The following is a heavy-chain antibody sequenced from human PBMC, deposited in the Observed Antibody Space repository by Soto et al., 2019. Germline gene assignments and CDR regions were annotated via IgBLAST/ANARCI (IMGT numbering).Heavy chain of an antibody. CDR1: GFSLSTSGVG. J-gene: IGHJ4*02. D-gene: IGHD3-10*01. V-gene: IGHV2-5*02. CDR3: XXXXXFGELKY. Sequence: QITLKESGPTLVKPTQTLTLTCTFSGFSLSTSGVGVGWIRQPPGKALEWLALIYSDGDKRYSPSLKSRLTXXXXXXXXXXXXXXXXXXXXXXXXXXXXXXXXFGELKYWGQGTLVTVSS. CDR2: IYSDGDK.